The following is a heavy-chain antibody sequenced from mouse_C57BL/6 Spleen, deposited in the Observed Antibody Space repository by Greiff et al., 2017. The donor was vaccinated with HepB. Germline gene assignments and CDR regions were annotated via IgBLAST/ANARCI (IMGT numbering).Heavy chain of an antibody. J-gene: IGHJ2*01. CDR1: GYAFSSSW. CDR3: AREGWVRSFDY. CDR2: IYPGDGAT. D-gene: IGHD2-3*01. Sequence: VQLQQSGPELVKPGASVKISCKASGYAFSSSWMNWVKQRPGKGLEWIGRIYPGDGATNYNGKFKGKATLTADKSSSTAYMHLSSLTSEDSAFYFCAREGWVRSFDYWGQGTTLKVSS. V-gene: IGHV1-82*01.